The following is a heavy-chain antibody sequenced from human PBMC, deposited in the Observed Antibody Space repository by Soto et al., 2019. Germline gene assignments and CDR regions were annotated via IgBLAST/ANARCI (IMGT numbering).Heavy chain of an antibody. J-gene: IGHJ4*02. CDR3: ARPKGSYSSGYYYFDY. CDR1: GVTFITYA. D-gene: IGHD6-19*01. Sequence: QVQLVKSGAEVKQPGSSVKVSCNTSGVTFITYAIYWVRQAPGQGLEWMGAIIPLFGTADYAQKFQGRVTITADESTSTAYMELSSLRSEDTAVYYCARPKGSYSSGYYYFDYWGQGTLVNVSS. V-gene: IGHV1-69*01. CDR2: IIPLFGTA.